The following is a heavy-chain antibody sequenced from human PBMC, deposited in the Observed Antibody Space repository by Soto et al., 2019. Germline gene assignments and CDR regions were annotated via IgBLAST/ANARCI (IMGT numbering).Heavy chain of an antibody. V-gene: IGHV3-21*01. D-gene: IGHD6-19*01. J-gene: IGHJ4*02. CDR1: GFTFSSYS. Sequence: EVQLVESGGGLVKPGGSLRLSCAASGFTFSSYSMNWVRQAPGKGLEWVSSISSSSSYIYYADSVKGRFTISRDNAKNSLYLQMNSLRAEDTAVYYCAREAVAGPVNYWGQGTLVPSPQ. CDR3: AREAVAGPVNY. CDR2: ISSSSSYI.